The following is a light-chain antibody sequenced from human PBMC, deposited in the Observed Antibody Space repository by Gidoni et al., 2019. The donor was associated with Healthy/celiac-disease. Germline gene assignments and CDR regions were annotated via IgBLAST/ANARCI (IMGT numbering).Light chain of an antibody. Sequence: DIVMTQSLDFLSVSLGERATINCKSSQSVLYSSNNKNYLAWYQQQAGQPPKLLIYWASTLESGVPDRFSGSGSGTDFTLTISMLHAEDVAVYYCQQYYSTPRTFGRGTKVEIK. CDR3: QQYYSTPRT. J-gene: IGKJ1*01. CDR2: WAS. CDR1: QSVLYSSNNKNY. V-gene: IGKV4-1*01.